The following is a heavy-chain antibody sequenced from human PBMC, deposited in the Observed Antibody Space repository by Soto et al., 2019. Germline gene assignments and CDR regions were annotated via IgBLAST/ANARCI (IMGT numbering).Heavy chain of an antibody. D-gene: IGHD2-15*01. CDR3: ARGQEVGAHFFDS. Sequence: GGSLRLSCEASGFTFSKFDMHWVRQPTGKGLEWVSTIGISGDTYYAVSVKGRFTISRDSAKNSLSLQMNSLRAGDTAVYFCARGQEVGAHFFDSWGQGTQVTVSS. CDR1: GFTFSKFD. V-gene: IGHV3-13*01. CDR2: IGISGDT. J-gene: IGHJ4*02.